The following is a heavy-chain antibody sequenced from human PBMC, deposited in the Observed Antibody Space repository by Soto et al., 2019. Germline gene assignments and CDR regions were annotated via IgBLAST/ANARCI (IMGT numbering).Heavy chain of an antibody. Sequence: QVQLQESGPGLVKPSETLSLTCSVSGGSVSVYYWSWIRQPAGKGLEWIGRIYNNGRSTNCNPSLKSRVTMSVDTSTNQFSLKMRFVTAADTAVYYCARWEFGGIVNWGQGTLVTVSS. CDR3: ARWEFGGIVN. CDR2: IYNNGRST. D-gene: IGHD1-26*01. J-gene: IGHJ4*02. CDR1: GGSVSVYY. V-gene: IGHV4-4*07.